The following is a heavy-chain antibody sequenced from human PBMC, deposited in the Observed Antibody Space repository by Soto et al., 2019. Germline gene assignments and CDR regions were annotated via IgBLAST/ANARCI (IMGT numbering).Heavy chain of an antibody. CDR1: GGTFSSNT. J-gene: IGHJ6*02. V-gene: IGHV1-69*02. Sequence: QVQLVQSGAEVKKPGSSVRVSCKASGGTFSSNTLSWVRQAPGQGLEWMGRITPVLDMADYEQKFQDRLTITADKSTTTVYMELGSLISEDTAIYYCARAISSGGRFSGMDVWGQGTTVTVSS. D-gene: IGHD3-16*01. CDR2: ITPVLDMA. CDR3: ARAISSGGRFSGMDV.